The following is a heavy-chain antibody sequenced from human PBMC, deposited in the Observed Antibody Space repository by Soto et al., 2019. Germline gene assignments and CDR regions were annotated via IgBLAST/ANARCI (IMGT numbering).Heavy chain of an antibody. CDR2: IWTNADP. D-gene: IGHD3-3*02. Sequence: EVQLVESGGVLIRRGGALRLSFVASGFRFRDYDMHWVRQRPGKGLEWVSGIWTNADPHYSDSVKGRFTISREDDKRSLYLQMNSLKADDTAVYFCARGRPFWDDFYIDHWGQGTLLTVSS. J-gene: IGHJ1*01. V-gene: IGHV3-13*05. CDR3: ARGRPFWDDFYIDH. CDR1: GFRFRDYD.